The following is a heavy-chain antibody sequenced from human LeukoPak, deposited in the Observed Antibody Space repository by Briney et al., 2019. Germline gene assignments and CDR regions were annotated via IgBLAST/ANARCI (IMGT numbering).Heavy chain of an antibody. Sequence: GASVKVSCKAPGYTFTAYYLQWVRLAPGQGLEWMGWINPKSGGTEYAKRFQGRVTMTRDTSISTAYMELSRLRSDDTAVYYCARDHCSANSCYEDYYNGLDVWGQGTTVTVSS. CDR2: INPKSGGT. D-gene: IGHD2-2*01. V-gene: IGHV1-2*02. J-gene: IGHJ6*02. CDR3: ARDHCSANSCYEDYYNGLDV. CDR1: GYTFTAYY.